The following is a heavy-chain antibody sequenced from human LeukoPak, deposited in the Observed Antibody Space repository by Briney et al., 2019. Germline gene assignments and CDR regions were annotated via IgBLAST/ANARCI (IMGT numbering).Heavy chain of an antibody. J-gene: IGHJ5*02. Sequence: ASVKVSCKASGYTFTSYAMNWVRQAPGQGLEWMVWINTNTGNPTYAQGFTGRFVFSLDTAVSTAYLQLSSLKAEATAVYYYARVSIQLWLRTNWFDPWGQGTLVTVSS. CDR3: ARVSIQLWLRTNWFDP. D-gene: IGHD5-18*01. CDR1: GYTFTSYA. V-gene: IGHV7-4-1*02. CDR2: INTNTGNP.